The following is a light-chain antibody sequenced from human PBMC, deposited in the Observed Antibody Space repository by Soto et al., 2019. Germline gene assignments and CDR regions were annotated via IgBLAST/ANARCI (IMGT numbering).Light chain of an antibody. CDR2: GAS. CDR3: QQYANSPPT. CDR1: QRDSSRY. V-gene: IGKV3-20*01. J-gene: IGKJ1*01. Sequence: IVLTQYPGTLSLSPGERATNSCRASQRDSSRYLAWYQQKTGQTPRLLIYGASSRATCIPDRFSGSGSGTDFTLTISRLEPEDFAVYYCQQYANSPPTFGQGTKV.